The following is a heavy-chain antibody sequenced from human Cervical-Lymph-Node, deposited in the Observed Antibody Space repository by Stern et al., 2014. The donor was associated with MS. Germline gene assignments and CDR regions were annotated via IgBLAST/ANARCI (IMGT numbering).Heavy chain of an antibody. CDR2: IYYSGST. D-gene: IGHD3-10*01. Sequence: QVQLQQSGPGLVKPSETLSLTCTVSGGSISSYYWSWIRQPPGKGLEWIGYIYYSGSTNYNPSLKSRVTISVDTSKNQFSLKLSSVTAADTAVYYCARGSLESTDNWFDPWGQGTLVTVSS. J-gene: IGHJ5*02. V-gene: IGHV4-59*01. CDR3: ARGSLESTDNWFDP. CDR1: GGSISSYY.